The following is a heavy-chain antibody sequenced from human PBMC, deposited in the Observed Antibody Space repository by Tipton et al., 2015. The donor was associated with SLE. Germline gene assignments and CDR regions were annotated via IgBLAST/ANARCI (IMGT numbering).Heavy chain of an antibody. Sequence: GSLRLSCAASGFTFSSYEMNWVRQAPGKGLEWVSYISSSGSTIYYADSVKGRFTISRDNAKNSLYLQMNSLRAEDTAVYYCARVGGYGPADYWGQGTLVTVSS. CDR1: GFTFSSYE. V-gene: IGHV3-48*03. CDR2: ISSSGSTI. J-gene: IGHJ4*02. D-gene: IGHD3-16*01. CDR3: ARVGGYGPADY.